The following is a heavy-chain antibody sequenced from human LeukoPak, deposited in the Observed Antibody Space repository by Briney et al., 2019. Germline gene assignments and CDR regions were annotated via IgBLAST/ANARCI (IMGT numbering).Heavy chain of an antibody. CDR1: GYSFTSYW. CDR3: ARPSYYFDSSGYHHDVYYFDY. D-gene: IGHD3-22*01. CDR2: IYPGDSDT. V-gene: IGHV5-51*01. J-gene: IGHJ4*02. Sequence: GESLKISCKGSGYSFTSYWIGWVRQMPGKGLEWMGIIYPGDSDTRYSPSFQGQVTISTDKSISTAYLQWSSLKASDTAMYYCARPSYYFDSSGYHHDVYYFDYWGQGTLVTVSS.